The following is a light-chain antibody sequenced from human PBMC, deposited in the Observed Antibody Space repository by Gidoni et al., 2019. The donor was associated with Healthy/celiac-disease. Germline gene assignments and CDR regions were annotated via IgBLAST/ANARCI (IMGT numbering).Light chain of an antibody. CDR3: QQYNNWPLT. J-gene: IGKJ2*01. V-gene: IGKV3-15*01. CDR2: GAS. Sequence: EIVMPHSPATLSLSPGERAILSSRASQSVSSNLAWYQQKPGQAPRLLIYGASTRATGIPARFSGSGSGTEFTLTISSLQSEDFAVYYCQQYNNWPLTFGQGTKLEIK. CDR1: QSVSSN.